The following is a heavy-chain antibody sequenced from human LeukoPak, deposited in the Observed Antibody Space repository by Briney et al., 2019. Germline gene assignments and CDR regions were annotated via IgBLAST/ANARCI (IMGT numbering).Heavy chain of an antibody. Sequence: SGGSLRLSWVAAGFAFSDYYMTWIRQAPGKGPEWVADINRNGDAINYADSVKGRFTISRTNANNSLFLQMDSWRAEDTAIYYCAGAVYSSSGFDSWGQGALVTVSS. CDR3: AGAVYSSSGFDS. CDR1: GFAFSDYY. V-gene: IGHV3-11*01. J-gene: IGHJ4*02. D-gene: IGHD2-2*01. CDR2: INRNGDAI.